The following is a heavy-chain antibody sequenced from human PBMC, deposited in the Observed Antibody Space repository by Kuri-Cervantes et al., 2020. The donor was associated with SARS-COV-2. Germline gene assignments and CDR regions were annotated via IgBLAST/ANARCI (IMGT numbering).Heavy chain of an antibody. CDR3: ARVMTTVTTRHYGMDV. CDR1: GYTFTSYA. J-gene: IGHJ6*02. V-gene: IGHV7-4-1*02. CDR2: INTNNGNP. Sequence: ASVKVSCKASGYTFTSYAMNWVRQAPGQGLEWMGWINTNNGNPTYAQDFTGRFDFSLDTSVSTAYLQISSLKAEDTAVYYCARVMTTVTTRHYGMDVWGQGTTVTVSS. D-gene: IGHD4-17*01.